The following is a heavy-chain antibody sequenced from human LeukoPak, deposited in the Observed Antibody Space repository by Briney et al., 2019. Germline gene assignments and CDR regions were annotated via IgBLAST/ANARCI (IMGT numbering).Heavy chain of an antibody. J-gene: IGHJ3*02. CDR2: INSNSANT. V-gene: IGHV1-2*06. Sequence: ASVKVSCKASGYTFTGYYIHWVRQAPGQGLEWMGRINSNSANTNYAQKFQGRVTMTRDTSISTAYMELSRLRSDDTAVYYCARALIRDAFDIRGQGTMVTVSS. CDR1: GYTFTGYY. CDR3: ARALIRDAFDI.